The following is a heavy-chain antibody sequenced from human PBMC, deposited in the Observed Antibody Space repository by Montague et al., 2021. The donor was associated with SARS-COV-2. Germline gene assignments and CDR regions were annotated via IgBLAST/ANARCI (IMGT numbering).Heavy chain of an antibody. CDR3: ANRGIAAAGSYRYYFDY. CDR2: ISGSGGST. J-gene: IGHJ4*02. Sequence: SLSLSLAASGFTFSYYVMSWVRQAPGKGLEWVSAISGSGGSTYYADSVKGRFTISRDNSENTLYLQMNNLRAEDTAVYYCANRGIAAAGSYRYYFDYWGQGTLVTVSS. D-gene: IGHD6-13*01. V-gene: IGHV3-23*01. CDR1: GFTFSYYV.